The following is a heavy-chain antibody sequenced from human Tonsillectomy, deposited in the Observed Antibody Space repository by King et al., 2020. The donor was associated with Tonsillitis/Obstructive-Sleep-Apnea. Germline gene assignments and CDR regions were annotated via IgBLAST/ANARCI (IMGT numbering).Heavy chain of an antibody. D-gene: IGHD2-15*01. V-gene: IGHV3-30*01. CDR2: ISYDGGNK. Sequence: QLVQSGGGVVQPGRSLRLSCAASRFTFSSYAMHWVRQVPGKGLEWVAVISYDGGNKYYADSVKGRFTISRDNSKNTLYLQMNSLRAEDTAVYYCAREDGYCSGGSCYSKAFDIWGRGTMVTVSS. CDR1: RFTFSSYA. CDR3: AREDGYCSGGSCYSKAFDI. J-gene: IGHJ3*02.